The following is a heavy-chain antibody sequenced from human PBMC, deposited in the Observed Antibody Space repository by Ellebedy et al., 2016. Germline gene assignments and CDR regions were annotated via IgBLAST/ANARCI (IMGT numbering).Heavy chain of an antibody. J-gene: IGHJ6*03. CDR3: ARGPEWLQRSYYYYMDV. CDR1: GGSVSSGSYY. D-gene: IGHD5-12*01. CDR2: IYYSGST. Sequence: SETLSLXXTVSGGSVSSGSYYWSWIRQPPGKGLEWIGYIYYSGSTNYNPSLKSRVTISVDTSKNQFSLKLSSVTAADTAVYYCARGPEWLQRSYYYYMDVWGKGTTVTVSS. V-gene: IGHV4-61*01.